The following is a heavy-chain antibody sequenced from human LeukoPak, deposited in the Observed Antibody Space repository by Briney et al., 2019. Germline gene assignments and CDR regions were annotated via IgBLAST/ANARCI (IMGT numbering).Heavy chain of an antibody. CDR2: ISSSGSTI. D-gene: IGHD5-24*01. Sequence: GGSLRLSCAASGFTFSDYYMSWIRQAPGKGLEWVLYISSSGSTIYYADSVKGRFTISRDNAKNSLYLQMNSLRAEDTAVYYCARDRDLNGYNNFDYWGQGTLVTVSS. V-gene: IGHV3-11*01. CDR3: ARDRDLNGYNNFDY. J-gene: IGHJ4*02. CDR1: GFTFSDYY.